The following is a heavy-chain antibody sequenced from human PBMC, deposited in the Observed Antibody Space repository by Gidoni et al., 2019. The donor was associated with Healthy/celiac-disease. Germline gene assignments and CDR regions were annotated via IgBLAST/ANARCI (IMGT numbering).Heavy chain of an antibody. CDR2: ISSSVSTI. D-gene: IGHD3-10*01. V-gene: IGHV3-11*01. Sequence: QVQLVESGGGLVKPGGSLRLSCAASGLPFSDYYMSWIRQATGKGLGWVSYISSSVSTIYYADSVKGRFTISRDNDKNSLYLQMNSLRAEDTAVYYCARGFGVNGSRTLYWGQGTLVTVSS. J-gene: IGHJ4*02. CDR3: ARGFGVNGSRTLY. CDR1: GLPFSDYY.